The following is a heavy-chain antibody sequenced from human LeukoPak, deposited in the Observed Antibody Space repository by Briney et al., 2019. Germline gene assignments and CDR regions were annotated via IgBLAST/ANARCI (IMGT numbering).Heavy chain of an antibody. CDR3: AGDRNSDWYSPLDY. J-gene: IGHJ4*02. CDR2: ITATGDTA. D-gene: IGHD6-19*01. Sequence: GRSLRLSCVASGFTFTKCAMSWIRQAPGKGLEWVAIITATGDTAYYADSVKGRFTISRDNSRNTVYMQMDSLRAEDTAIYYCAGDRNSDWYSPLDYWGQGSQVTVS. CDR1: GFTFTKCA. V-gene: IGHV3-23*01.